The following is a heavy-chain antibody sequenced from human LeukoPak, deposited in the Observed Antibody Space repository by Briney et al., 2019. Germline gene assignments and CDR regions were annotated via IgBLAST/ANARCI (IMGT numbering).Heavy chain of an antibody. Sequence: GGSLRLSCAASGFTFSSYAMHWVRQAPGKGLEWVAVISYDGSNKYYADSVKGRFTISRDNSKNTLYLQMNSLRAEGTAVYYCARVRGSTALIRGLGYWGQGTLVTVSS. CDR2: ISYDGSNK. V-gene: IGHV3-30*04. CDR1: GFTFSSYA. D-gene: IGHD4-17*01. CDR3: ARVRGSTALIRGLGY. J-gene: IGHJ4*02.